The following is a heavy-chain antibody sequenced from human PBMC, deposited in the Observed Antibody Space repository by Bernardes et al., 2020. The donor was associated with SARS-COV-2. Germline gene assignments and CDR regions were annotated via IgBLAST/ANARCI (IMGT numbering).Heavy chain of an antibody. Sequence: SETLSLTCTVSVGSISSSSYYWGWIRQPPGKGLEWIGSIYYSGSTYYNPSLKSRVTISVDTSKNQFSLKLSSVTAADTAVYYCARINVLRYFDWLLPSNWFDPWGQGTLVTVSS. D-gene: IGHD3-9*01. CDR3: ARINVLRYFDWLLPSNWFDP. CDR1: VGSISSSSYY. J-gene: IGHJ5*02. V-gene: IGHV4-39*01. CDR2: IYYSGST.